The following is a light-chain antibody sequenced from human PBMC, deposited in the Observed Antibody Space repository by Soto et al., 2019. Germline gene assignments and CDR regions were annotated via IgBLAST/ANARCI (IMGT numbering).Light chain of an antibody. CDR3: QVWDSTSDHSV. J-gene: IGLJ2*01. V-gene: IGLV3-21*01. Sequence: SYELTQPPSVSVAPGETARITCGGNNIGRKSVHWYHQKPGQAPVLVIYYDSDRPSGIPERFSGSNSGNTATLTTTSVEAAYEDEYDCQVWDSTSDHSVYGGGTEETVL. CDR2: YDS. CDR1: NIGRKS.